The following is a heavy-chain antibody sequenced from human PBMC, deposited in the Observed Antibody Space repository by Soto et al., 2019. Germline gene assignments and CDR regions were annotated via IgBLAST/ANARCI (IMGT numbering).Heavy chain of an antibody. CDR2: IAYDGNAK. J-gene: IGHJ4*02. D-gene: IGHD6-19*01. Sequence: QVQLVESGGGVVQPGMSLRLSCAASGFTFSRCAMHWVRQAPGKGLEWVAFIAYDGNAKYYVDSVKGRFTISRDTSKNTLYLQMNSLRAEDTAVYYCAKDLSGGWTLEYWGQGTRVTVSS. CDR1: GFTFSRCA. V-gene: IGHV3-30*18. CDR3: AKDLSGGWTLEY.